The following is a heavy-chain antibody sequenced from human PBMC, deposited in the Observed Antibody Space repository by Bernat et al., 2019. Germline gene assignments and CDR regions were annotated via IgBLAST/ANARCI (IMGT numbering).Heavy chain of an antibody. Sequence: EVQLLESGGGLVQPGGSLSLSCAASGFSFSDYEMNWVRQAPGKGLEWVSYISSTANTIYSADSVKGRFTISRDNTKKSLYLQMNNLRAEDTADYYCARGPTWYSRTSNFDYWGQGTLVTVSS. V-gene: IGHV3-48*03. J-gene: IGHJ4*02. CDR2: ISSTANTI. D-gene: IGHD6-13*01. CDR3: ARGPTWYSRTSNFDY. CDR1: GFSFSDYE.